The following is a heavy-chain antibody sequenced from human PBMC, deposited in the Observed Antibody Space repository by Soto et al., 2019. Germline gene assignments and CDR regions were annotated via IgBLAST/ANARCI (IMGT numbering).Heavy chain of an antibody. CDR2: ISGNGGST. CDR3: ASHTHYDFSNGYLAGMDL. D-gene: IGHD3-3*01. V-gene: IGHV3-23*01. Sequence: PGGSLRLSCAASGFSFNTQAMSWVRQAPGKGLEWVSAISGNGGSTYYADAVKGRFTISRDNSKSRLYLQMNSLRAEDTALYYCASHTHYDFSNGYLAGMDLWAEGTTVNVS. CDR1: GFSFNTQA. J-gene: IGHJ6*01.